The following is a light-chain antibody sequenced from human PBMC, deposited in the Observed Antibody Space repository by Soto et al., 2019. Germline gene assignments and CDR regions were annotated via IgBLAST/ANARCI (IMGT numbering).Light chain of an antibody. CDR2: SNN. V-gene: IGLV1-44*01. CDR3: AAWDDSLNGYV. J-gene: IGLJ1*01. CDR1: SSNIGSNT. Sequence: QSVLTQLRSVSGSPGQSVTISCSGSSSNIGSNTVNWYQQLPGTAPKLLIYSNNQRPSGVPDRFSGSKSGTSASLAISGLQSEDEADYYCAAWDDSLNGYVFGTGTKVTVL.